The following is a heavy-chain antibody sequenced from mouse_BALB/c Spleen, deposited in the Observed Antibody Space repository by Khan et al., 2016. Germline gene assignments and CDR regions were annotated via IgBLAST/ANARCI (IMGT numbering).Heavy chain of an antibody. Sequence: EVELVEPGGGLVPPRRSLKHPCAASGLPLSTNATSWARPTPAKTLKLAATITSNGGSTYYPDNVKVRFTICRDNGKNTLDLQMSRLKSDDTAMYYCARIRQAVGYWGQGTSVT. CDR3: ARIRQAVGY. CDR1: GLPLSTNA. J-gene: IGHJ4*01. V-gene: IGHV5-6-3*01. CDR2: ITSNGGST.